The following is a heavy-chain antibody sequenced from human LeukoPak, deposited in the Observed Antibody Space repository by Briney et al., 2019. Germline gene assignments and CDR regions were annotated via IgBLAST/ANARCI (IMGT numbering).Heavy chain of an antibody. D-gene: IGHD6-13*01. Sequence: GESLRISCKGSGYSVTSYWITWVRQMPGKGLEWMGRIDPSDSYTNYSPSFQGHVTISVDKSISTAYLQWSSLKASDTAMYYCARRDRYSWYSFDYWGQGTLVTVSS. CDR1: GYSVTSYW. CDR3: ARRDRYSWYSFDY. V-gene: IGHV5-10-1*01. CDR2: IDPSDSYT. J-gene: IGHJ4*02.